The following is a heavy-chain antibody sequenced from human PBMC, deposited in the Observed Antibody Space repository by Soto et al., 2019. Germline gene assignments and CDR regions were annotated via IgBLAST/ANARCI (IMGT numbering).Heavy chain of an antibody. Sequence: SETLSLTCAVSGGSISSSNWWSWVRQPPGKGLEWIGEIYHSGSTNYNPSLKSRVTISVDKSKNQFSLKLSSVTAADTAVYYWARVSDLTGTGSPSNYYGMDVWGQGTTVTVSS. CDR3: ARVSDLTGTGSPSNYYGMDV. CDR1: GGSISSSNW. J-gene: IGHJ6*02. D-gene: IGHD1-7*01. V-gene: IGHV4-4*02. CDR2: IYHSGST.